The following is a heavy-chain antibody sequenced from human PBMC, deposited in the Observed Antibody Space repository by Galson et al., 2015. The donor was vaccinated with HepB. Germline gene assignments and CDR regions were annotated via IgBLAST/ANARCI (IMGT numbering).Heavy chain of an antibody. V-gene: IGHV1-3*01. J-gene: IGHJ3*02. D-gene: IGHD3-9*01. CDR3: ARSYTVLRYFDWSGDAFDI. CDR1: GYTLTSYA. Sequence: SVKVSCKASGYTLTSYAMHWVRKAPGQRLEWMGWINAGNGNTKYSQKFQGRVTITRDTSASTAYMELSSLRSEDTAVYYCARSYTVLRYFDWSGDAFDIWGQGTMVTVSS. CDR2: INAGNGNT.